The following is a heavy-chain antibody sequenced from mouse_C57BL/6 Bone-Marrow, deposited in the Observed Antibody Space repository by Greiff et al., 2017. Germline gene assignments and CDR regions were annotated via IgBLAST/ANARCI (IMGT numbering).Heavy chain of an antibody. Sequence: DVHLVESGGGLVQPGGSLKLSCAASGFTFSDYGMAWVRQAPRKGPEWVAFISNLAYSIYYADTVTGRFTISRENAKNTVYLEMSSLRSEDTAMYYCAREGQEQLKLFYAMDYWGQGTSVTVSS. CDR3: AREGQEQLKLFYAMDY. CDR1: GFTFSDYG. D-gene: IGHD3-2*02. CDR2: ISNLAYSI. V-gene: IGHV5-15*01. J-gene: IGHJ4*01.